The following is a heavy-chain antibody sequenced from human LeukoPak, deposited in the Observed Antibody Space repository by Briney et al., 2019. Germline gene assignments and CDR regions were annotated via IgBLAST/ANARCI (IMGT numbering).Heavy chain of an antibody. CDR3: ASGYYDILTGSYNFDY. CDR2: INHSGST. J-gene: IGHJ4*02. V-gene: IGHV4-34*01. D-gene: IGHD3-9*01. CDR1: GGSFSGYY. Sequence: SETLSLTCAVYGGSFSGYYWSWIRQSPGKGLEWIGEINHSGSTNYNPSLKSRVTISVDTSKNQFSLKLSSVTAADTAVYYCASGYYDILTGSYNFDYWGQGTLVTVSS.